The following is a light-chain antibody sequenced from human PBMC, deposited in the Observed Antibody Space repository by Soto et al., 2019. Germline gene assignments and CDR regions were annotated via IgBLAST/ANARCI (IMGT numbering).Light chain of an antibody. CDR3: QQSYSFPRT. V-gene: IGKV1-39*01. Sequence: DIQMTHSPSSLSASVGDRVTITCRASQSISTYLNWYQQKPGKAPKVLIYAASSLQSGVPSTFSGSGSGTDFPLTISCLQPEDFATYYCQQSYSFPRTFGQGTKLEIK. CDR2: AAS. J-gene: IGKJ2*01. CDR1: QSISTY.